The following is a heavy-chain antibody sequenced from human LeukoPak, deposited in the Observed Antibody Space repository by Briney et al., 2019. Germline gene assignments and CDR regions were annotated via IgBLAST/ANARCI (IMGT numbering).Heavy chain of an antibody. CDR1: GGFISSYY. CDR3: ASSMTGMWFDP. CDR2: IYYSGST. J-gene: IGHJ5*02. V-gene: IGHV4-59*01. Sequence: SETLSLTCTVSGGFISSYYWSWIRQPPGKGLEWIGYIYYSGSTNYNPSLKSRVTISVDTSKNQFSLKLSSVTAADTAVYYCASSMTGMWFDPWGQGTLVTVSS. D-gene: IGHD2/OR15-2a*01.